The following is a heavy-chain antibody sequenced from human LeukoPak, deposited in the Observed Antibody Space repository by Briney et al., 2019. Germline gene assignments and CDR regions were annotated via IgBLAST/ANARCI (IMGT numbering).Heavy chain of an antibody. J-gene: IGHJ6*03. CDR1: GGSFSDYD. CDR3: ARGRVSSSTWYSTYYYYFYMDV. D-gene: IGHD1-1*01. V-gene: IGHV4-34*01. CDR2: INQSGST. Sequence: SETLSLTCAVYGGSFSDYDWSWIRQPPGKGLEWIGEINQSGSTNCDPSLKSRVRMSIDTSKSQFSLNLRSVTAADTAVYFCARGRVSSSTWYSTYYYYFYMDVWGKGTTVTVSS.